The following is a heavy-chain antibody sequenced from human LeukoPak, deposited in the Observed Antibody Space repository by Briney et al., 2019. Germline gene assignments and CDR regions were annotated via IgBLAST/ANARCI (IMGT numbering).Heavy chain of an antibody. CDR2: FVPEDGET. Sequence: ASVKVSCELSGDTLTELSMHWVRQSPGKGLEWMGGFVPEDGETIYAQKFQGRVTMTEDTSTDTAYMELSSLRSDDTAVYFCATLPRGHLFDSWGQGTLVTVSS. D-gene: IGHD3-10*01. J-gene: IGHJ4*02. CDR1: GDTLTELS. CDR3: ATLPRGHLFDS. V-gene: IGHV1-24*01.